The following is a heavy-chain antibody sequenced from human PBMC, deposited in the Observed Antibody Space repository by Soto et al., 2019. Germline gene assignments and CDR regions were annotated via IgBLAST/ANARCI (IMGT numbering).Heavy chain of an antibody. V-gene: IGHV3-53*01. J-gene: IGHJ3*02. CDR2: LYSGGRT. Sequence: EVQLVESGGGLIQPGGSLRLSCAASGFTVSSNYMTWVRQAPGKGLEWVSVLYSGGRTYYADSVKGRFTISRDDSKNTLFLQMNSLRAEDTAVYFCARDKTSYYDISGIFDIWGQGTMVTVSS. CDR1: GFTVSSNY. D-gene: IGHD3-22*01. CDR3: ARDKTSYYDISGIFDI.